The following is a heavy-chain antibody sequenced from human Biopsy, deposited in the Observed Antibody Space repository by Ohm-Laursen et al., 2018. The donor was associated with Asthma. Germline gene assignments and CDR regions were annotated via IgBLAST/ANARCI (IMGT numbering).Heavy chain of an antibody. CDR1: GFTFGDYW. V-gene: IGHV3-7*01. Sequence: SLRLSCSASGFTFGDYWMSWVRQVPGKGLEWVANIKHDGSEKNHVDSLKGRFTISRDNAKNSLYLQMNSLRVEDTAVYYCARTFHLWSPYHAEHYQLWGQGTLVTVSS. J-gene: IGHJ1*01. CDR2: IKHDGSEK. CDR3: ARTFHLWSPYHAEHYQL. D-gene: IGHD3-3*02.